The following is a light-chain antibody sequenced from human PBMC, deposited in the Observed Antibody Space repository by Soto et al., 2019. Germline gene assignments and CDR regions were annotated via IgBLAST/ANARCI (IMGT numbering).Light chain of an antibody. CDR1: SSDVGGYNY. CDR2: EVS. J-gene: IGLJ1*01. Sequence: QSALTQPASVSGSPGQSITISCTGTSSDVGGYNYVSWYQQHPGKAPKLMIYEVSNRPSGVSNRFSGSKSGNTASLTISGLQAEDEADYYCSSYTSGSTSSYVFGTGTKLTVL. V-gene: IGLV2-14*01. CDR3: SSYTSGSTSSYV.